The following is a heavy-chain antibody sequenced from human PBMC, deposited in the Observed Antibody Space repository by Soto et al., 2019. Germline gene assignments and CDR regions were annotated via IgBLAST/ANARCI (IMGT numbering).Heavy chain of an antibody. CDR3: ARDPETFINMVRGTYGMDV. D-gene: IGHD3-10*01. CDR1: GGTFSSYA. Sequence: QVQLVQSGAEVKKPGSSVKVSCKASGGTFSSYAISWVRQAPGQGLEWMGGIIPIFGTAHYAQKFQGRVTITADDSTSTAYIELSRLRSEDTAVDYCARDPETFINMVRGTYGMDVWCKGTTVTGSA. V-gene: IGHV1-69*01. J-gene: IGHJ6*04. CDR2: IIPIFGTA.